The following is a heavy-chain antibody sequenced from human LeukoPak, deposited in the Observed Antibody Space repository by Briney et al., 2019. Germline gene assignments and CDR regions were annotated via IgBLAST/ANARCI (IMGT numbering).Heavy chain of an antibody. CDR2: IYYSGST. CDR1: GGSISSGGYS. Sequence: PSQTLSLTCAVSGGSISSGGYSWSWIRQPPGKGLEWIGYIYYSGSTNYNPSLKSRVTISVDTSKNQFSLKLSSVTAADTAVYYCARGGSYDSDPIVEIIAPTRNLYYFDYWSQGTLVTVSS. J-gene: IGHJ4*02. CDR3: ARGGSYDSDPIVEIIAPTRNLYYFDY. D-gene: IGHD3-22*01. V-gene: IGHV4-30-4*07.